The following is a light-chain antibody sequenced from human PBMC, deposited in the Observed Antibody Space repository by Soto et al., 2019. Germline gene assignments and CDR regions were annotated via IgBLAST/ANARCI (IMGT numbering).Light chain of an antibody. CDR1: NIESKS. V-gene: IGLV3-21*02. CDR3: QVWDTISDHSV. J-gene: IGLJ1*01. CDR2: LDS. Sequence: SYELTQPPSVSVAPGQTARITCGGNNIESKSVHWYQQRPVQAPVLVIYLDSYPPSGIPDRFSASTSGNKAALTISRVEAGDEPDYYCQVWDTISDHSVFGSGPTLTVL.